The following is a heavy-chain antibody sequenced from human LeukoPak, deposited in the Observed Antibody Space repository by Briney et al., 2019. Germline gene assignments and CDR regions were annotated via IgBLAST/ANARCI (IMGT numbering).Heavy chain of an antibody. Sequence: GGSLRLSCAASGFTFSSYAMSWVRQAPGKGLEWVSAISGSGGSTYYADSVKGRFTISRDNSKNTLYLRMNSLRAEDTAVYYCAKGHEQQLALSDYWGQGTLVTVSS. V-gene: IGHV3-23*01. D-gene: IGHD6-13*01. CDR3: AKGHEQQLALSDY. J-gene: IGHJ4*02. CDR1: GFTFSSYA. CDR2: ISGSGGST.